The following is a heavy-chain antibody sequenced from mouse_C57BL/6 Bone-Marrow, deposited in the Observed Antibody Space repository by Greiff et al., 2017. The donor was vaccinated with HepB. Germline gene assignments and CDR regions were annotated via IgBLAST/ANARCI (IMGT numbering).Heavy chain of an antibody. CDR3: ARWGIYCGNYVGWFAY. CDR1: GYTFTSYG. V-gene: IGHV1-81*01. D-gene: IGHD2-1*01. Sequence: QVQLQQSGAELARPGASVKLSCKASGYTFTSYGISWVKQRTGQGLEWIGEIYPRSGNTYYNEKFKGKATLTADKSSSTAYMELRSLTSEDSAVYFCARWGIYCGNYVGWFAYWGQGTLVTVSA. J-gene: IGHJ3*01. CDR2: IYPRSGNT.